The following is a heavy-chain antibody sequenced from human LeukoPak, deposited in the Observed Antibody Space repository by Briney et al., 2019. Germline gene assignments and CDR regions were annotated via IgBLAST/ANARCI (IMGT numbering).Heavy chain of an antibody. D-gene: IGHD6-13*01. CDR1: GFTFSSYW. CDR3: ARVGIAAAAHWGDGYFDY. CDR2: IKQDGSEK. J-gene: IGHJ4*02. V-gene: IGHV3-7*01. Sequence: GGSLRLSCAASGFTFSSYWMSWVRQAPGKGLEWVANIKQDGSEKYYVDSVKGRFTISRDNAKNSLYLQMNSLRAEDTAVYYCARVGIAAAAHWGDGYFDYWGQGTLVTVSS.